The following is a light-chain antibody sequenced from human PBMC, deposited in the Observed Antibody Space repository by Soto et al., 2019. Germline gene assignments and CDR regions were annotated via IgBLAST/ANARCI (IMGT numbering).Light chain of an antibody. V-gene: IGKV3-15*01. CDR1: QSFSRN. J-gene: IGKJ1*01. CDR2: GAS. Sequence: EIVMTQSPATLSVSPGERATLSCRASQSFSRNLAWYQQKPGQAPRLFIYGASTRATGIPARFRGSGSGTEFTLTISSLQSEDVAVYYCQQDNNWPPWTFGQGTKVEIK. CDR3: QQDNNWPPWT.